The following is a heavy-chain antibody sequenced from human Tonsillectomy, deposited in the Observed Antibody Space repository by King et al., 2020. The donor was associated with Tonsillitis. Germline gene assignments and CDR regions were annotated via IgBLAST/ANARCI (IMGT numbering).Heavy chain of an antibody. D-gene: IGHD3-9*01. J-gene: IGHJ4*02. Sequence: LQLQESGPGLVKPSETLSLTCTVSGGSMITTDYYWGWMRQPPGKGLEWIGSVFYSGDAYYNPSLKSRVSISVDTSKSQFSLKLTSLTAADTAVYYCARQGGRGYDILTGYPIEYWGQGTLVTVSS. CDR1: GGSMITTDYY. V-gene: IGHV4-39*07. CDR2: VFYSGDA. CDR3: ARQGGRGYDILTGYPIEY.